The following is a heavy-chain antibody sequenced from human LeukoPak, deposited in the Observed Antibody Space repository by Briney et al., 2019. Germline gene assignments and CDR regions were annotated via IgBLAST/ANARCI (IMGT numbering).Heavy chain of an antibody. J-gene: IGHJ5*02. D-gene: IGHD5-12*01. Sequence: GGSLRLSSAASGFTVSSVDMSYVRQAPGKGLEWVSLIYSGGDTYYADSVKGRFTISRDNSKNTLYLQMNSLRAEDTAVYYCARDLWAPHSSGYGPWGQGTLVTVSS. V-gene: IGHV3-66*01. CDR3: ARDLWAPHSSGYGP. CDR1: GFTVSSVD. CDR2: IYSGGDT.